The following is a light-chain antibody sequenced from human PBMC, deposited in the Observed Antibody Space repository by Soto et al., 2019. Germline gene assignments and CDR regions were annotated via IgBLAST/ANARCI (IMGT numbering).Light chain of an antibody. Sequence: QSVLTQPPSASGTPGQRVTISCSGSSSNIGSNYVYWYQQLPGTAPKLLIYRNNQRPSGVPDRFSGSKSGTSASLAISGLRSEDEADYDCAAWDDSLGVVFGGGTKLTVL. J-gene: IGLJ2*01. V-gene: IGLV1-47*01. CDR2: RNN. CDR1: SSNIGSNY. CDR3: AAWDDSLGVV.